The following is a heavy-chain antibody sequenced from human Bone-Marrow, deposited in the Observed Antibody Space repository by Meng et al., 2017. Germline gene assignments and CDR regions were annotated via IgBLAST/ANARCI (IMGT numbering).Heavy chain of an antibody. CDR3: ARGADGDYNYHYFGMDV. CDR1: GASITSGTYY. CDR2: IYTRGST. J-gene: IGHJ6*02. Sequence: SETLSLTCTVSGASITSGTYYWNWIRQPAGRGLEWIGRIYTRGSTNYNPYLKSRVTISVDSSKNQFSLKLTSVTAADTAVYYCARGADGDYNYHYFGMDVWGQGTTVTVSS. V-gene: IGHV4-61*02. D-gene: IGHD4-17*01.